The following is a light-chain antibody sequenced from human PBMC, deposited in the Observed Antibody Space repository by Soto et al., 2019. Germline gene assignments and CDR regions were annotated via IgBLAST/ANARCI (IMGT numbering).Light chain of an antibody. Sequence: QAVVTQPPSASGTPGQRVSSSCSGSSSNIGSNAVSWYQHFPGTAPKVLIYSDDQRPSGVPDRFSGSKSGTSASLAISGLRAEDEADYFCAAWGDSLNTWVFGGGTKLTVL. CDR3: AAWGDSLNTWV. J-gene: IGLJ3*02. V-gene: IGLV1-44*01. CDR2: SDD. CDR1: SSNIGSNA.